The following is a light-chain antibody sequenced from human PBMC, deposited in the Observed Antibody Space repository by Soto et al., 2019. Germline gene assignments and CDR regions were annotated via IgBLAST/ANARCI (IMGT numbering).Light chain of an antibody. CDR1: SSDVGGYDY. CDR2: EVT. J-gene: IGLJ3*02. Sequence: QSALTQPASVSGSPGQSITISCTGTSSDVGGYDYVSWYQQHPGKAPKFMIYEVTNRPSGVSHRFSGSKSGNTASLTISGLQAEDEADYYCQAYDYILTASVFGGGTKLTVL. V-gene: IGLV2-14*01. CDR3: QAYDYILTASV.